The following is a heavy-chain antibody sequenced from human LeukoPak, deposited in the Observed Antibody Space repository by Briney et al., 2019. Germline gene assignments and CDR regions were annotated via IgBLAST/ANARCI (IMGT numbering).Heavy chain of an antibody. CDR3: ARGSSRFDC. D-gene: IGHD6-13*01. J-gene: IGHJ4*02. Sequence: PSETLSLTCTVSGGSISSGYWSWIRQPPGKGPEWIGYISYSDSTRYSPSLKSRVTMSIDTSMNQFSLKVTSVTAADTAVYYCARGSSRFDCWGQGTLVTVSS. CDR2: ISYSDST. V-gene: IGHV4-59*01. CDR1: GGSISSGY.